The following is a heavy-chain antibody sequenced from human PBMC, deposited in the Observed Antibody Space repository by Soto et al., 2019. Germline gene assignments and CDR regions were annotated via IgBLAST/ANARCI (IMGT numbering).Heavy chain of an antibody. D-gene: IGHD1-20*01. CDR3: AKDWYHTIDS. CDR2: INSDGSSI. J-gene: IGHJ4*02. Sequence: GSLRLSCATSGFDFSNTWIHLFRQVPGQGLVWVSRINSDGSSIIYADSVKGRFTLSRDNTKNTVHLQMSSLRVEDTAVYYCAKDWYHTIDSWGQGIPVTVSS. V-gene: IGHV3-74*01. CDR1: GFDFSNTW.